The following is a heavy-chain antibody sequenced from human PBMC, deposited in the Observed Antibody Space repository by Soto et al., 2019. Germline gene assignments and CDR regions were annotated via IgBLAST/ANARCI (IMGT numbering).Heavy chain of an antibody. Sequence: SETLSLTCSVSGASTSNYHYSWIRQSPGKGLEWIGYVYHRGTTHYTPSLKSRVNMSVDTSTNEFYLKLKPVTAADTAVYYCALGGYNYGRPFDFWGQGTLVT. D-gene: IGHD5-18*01. J-gene: IGHJ4*02. CDR2: VYHRGTT. V-gene: IGHV4-59*01. CDR3: ALGGYNYGRPFDF. CDR1: GASTSNYH.